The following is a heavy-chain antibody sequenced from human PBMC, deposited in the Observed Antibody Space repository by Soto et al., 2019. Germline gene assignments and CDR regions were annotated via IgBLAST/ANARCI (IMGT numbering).Heavy chain of an antibody. J-gene: IGHJ5*02. D-gene: IGHD3-9*01. CDR2: ISAYNGNT. CDR3: GADQRPYYYDILTGYYPGPS. CDR1: GYTITSYG. V-gene: IGHV1-18*01. Sequence: ASVKGSCKASGYTITSYGISSVRQAPGQRLEWMGWISAYNGNTNYAQKLQGSVTMTTDTSTSTADMELRSRRSDDNAANYYGADQRPYYYDILTGYYPGPSWCQGTLVTGSS.